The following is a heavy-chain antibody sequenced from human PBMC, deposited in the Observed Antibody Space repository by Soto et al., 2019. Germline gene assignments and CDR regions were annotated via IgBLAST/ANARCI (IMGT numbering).Heavy chain of an antibody. D-gene: IGHD3-3*01. J-gene: IGHJ6*03. CDR2: TRNKANSYTT. V-gene: IGHV3-72*01. Sequence: GVSLRLSCAASGFTFGDHYMDWVRQALGKGLEWVGRTRNKANSYTTEYAASVKGRFTISRDDSKNSLYLQMNSLKTEDTAVYYCARAPTPDYDFWSGYYYMDVWGKGTTVTVSS. CDR3: ARAPTPDYDFWSGYYYMDV. CDR1: GFTFGDHY.